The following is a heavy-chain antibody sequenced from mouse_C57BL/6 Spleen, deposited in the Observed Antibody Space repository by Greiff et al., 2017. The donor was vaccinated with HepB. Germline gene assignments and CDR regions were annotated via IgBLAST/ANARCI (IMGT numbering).Heavy chain of an antibody. V-gene: IGHV1-15*01. D-gene: IGHD2-5*01. CDR1: GYTFTDYE. J-gene: IGHJ3*01. Sequence: QVQLQHSGAELVRPGASVTLSCKASGYTFTDYEMHWVKQTPVHGLEWIGAIDPETGGTAYNQKFKGKAILTADKSSSTAYMELRSLTSEDSAVYYCTLAYYSKGGFAYWGQGTLVTVSA. CDR3: TLAYYSKGGFAY. CDR2: IDPETGGT.